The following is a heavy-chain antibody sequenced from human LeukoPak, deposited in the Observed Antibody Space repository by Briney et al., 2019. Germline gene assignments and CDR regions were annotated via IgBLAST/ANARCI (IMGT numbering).Heavy chain of an antibody. D-gene: IGHD4-17*01. Sequence: GGSRRLSCAASGFTFSSYAMSWVRQAPGKGLEWVSAISGSGGSTYYADSVKGRFTISRDNSKNTLYLQMNSLRAEDTAVYYCGYGDYYYYGMDVWGQGTTVTVSS. CDR1: GFTFSSYA. CDR2: ISGSGGST. V-gene: IGHV3-23*01. J-gene: IGHJ6*02. CDR3: GYGDYYYYGMDV.